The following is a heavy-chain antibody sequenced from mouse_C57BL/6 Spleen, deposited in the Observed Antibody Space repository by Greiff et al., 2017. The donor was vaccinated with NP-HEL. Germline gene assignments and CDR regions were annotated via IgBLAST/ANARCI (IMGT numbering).Heavy chain of an antibody. CDR1: GYAFSSYW. CDR2: FYPGDGDT. CDR3: ARSRLILRYFDY. D-gene: IGHD1-1*01. J-gene: IGHJ2*01. V-gene: IGHV1-80*01. Sequence: QVQLKQSGAELVKPGASVKISCKASGYAFSSYWMNWVKQRPGKGLEWIGQFYPGDGDTNYNGKFKGKATLTADKSSSTAYMQLSSLTSEDSAVYFCARSRLILRYFDYWGQGTTLTVSS.